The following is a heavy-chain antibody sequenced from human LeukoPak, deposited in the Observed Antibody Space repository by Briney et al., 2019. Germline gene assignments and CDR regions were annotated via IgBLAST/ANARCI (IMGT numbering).Heavy chain of an antibody. Sequence: ASVKVSCKASGYTFTSYGISWVRQAPGQGLEWMGWISAYNGNTNYAQKLQGRVTMTTDTSTSTAYMELRSLRSDDTAVYYCARDALADYDFWSGSWFDPWGQGTLVTVSS. J-gene: IGHJ5*02. CDR1: GYTFTSYG. D-gene: IGHD3-3*01. CDR2: ISAYNGNT. V-gene: IGHV1-18*01. CDR3: ARDALADYDFWSGSWFDP.